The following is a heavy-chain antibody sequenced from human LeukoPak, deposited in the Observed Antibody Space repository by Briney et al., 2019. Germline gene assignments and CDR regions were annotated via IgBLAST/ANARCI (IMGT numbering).Heavy chain of an antibody. Sequence: PGGSLRLSCAASGFTFSSYGMHWVRQAPGKGLEWVAFIRYDGSNKYYADSVKGRFTISRDNSKNTLYLQMNSLRAEDTAVYYCAKDPAAAGRFPLFWGQGTLVTVSS. CDR2: IRYDGSNK. J-gene: IGHJ4*02. CDR3: AKDPAAAGRFPLF. CDR1: GFTFSSYG. D-gene: IGHD6-13*01. V-gene: IGHV3-30*02.